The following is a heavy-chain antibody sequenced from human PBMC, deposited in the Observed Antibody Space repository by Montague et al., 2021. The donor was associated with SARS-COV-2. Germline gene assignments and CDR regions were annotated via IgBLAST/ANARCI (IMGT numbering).Heavy chain of an antibody. CDR3: AKDGPYFGSGRAGYFQK. D-gene: IGHD3-10*01. Sequence: SLRLSCAASEFTFSNYGMHWVRQAPGKGLEWVALISHDASNKDYADSVKGRFTISRDNSKNTLYLQLNSLRSEDTAVYYCAKDGPYFGSGRAGYFQKWGQGTLVTVST. CDR2: ISHDASNK. CDR1: EFTFSNYG. J-gene: IGHJ1*01. V-gene: IGHV3-30*18.